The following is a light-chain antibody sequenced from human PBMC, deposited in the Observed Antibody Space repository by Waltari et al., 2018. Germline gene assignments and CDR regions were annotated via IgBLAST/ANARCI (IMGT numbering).Light chain of an antibody. CDR2: ADN. V-gene: IGLV1-40*01. CDR3: QSYDSSLSGPWV. J-gene: IGLJ3*02. CDR1: SPNIGAGTD. Sequence: QSVLTPPPSVSGAPGQRVTISCTGSSPNIGAGTDIRWYQQPPGTAPKLLIYADNNRPSGVPDRFSGSKSGTSASLAITGLQAEDEADYYCQSYDSSLSGPWVFGGGTKLTVL.